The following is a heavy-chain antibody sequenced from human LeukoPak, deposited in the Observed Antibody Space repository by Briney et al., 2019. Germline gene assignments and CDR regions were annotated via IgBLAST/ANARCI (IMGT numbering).Heavy chain of an antibody. Sequence: ASVKVSCKASGYTFTNNYLHWVRQAPGQGLEWMGMIYPRDGSTSYAQNFQGRVTVTRDTSTTTVHMELRGLRSEDTAVYYCARDQAGSHPWRQGTVVTGSS. J-gene: IGHJ5*02. CDR1: GYTFTNNY. D-gene: IGHD6-25*01. V-gene: IGHV1-46*01. CDR3: ARDQAGSHP. CDR2: IYPRDGST.